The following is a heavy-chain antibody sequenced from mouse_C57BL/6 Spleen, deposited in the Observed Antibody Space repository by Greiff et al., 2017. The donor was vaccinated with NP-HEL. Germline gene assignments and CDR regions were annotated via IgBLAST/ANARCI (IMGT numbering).Heavy chain of an antibody. Sequence: EVQLQQSGPELVKPGASVKISCKASGYSFTGYYMNWVKQSPEKSLEWIGEINPSTGGTTYNQKFKAKATLTVDKSSSTAYMQLKSLTSEDSAVYNCAKGDDYAFAYWGQGTLVTVSA. V-gene: IGHV1-42*01. CDR3: AKGDDYAFAY. D-gene: IGHD2-4*01. CDR2: INPSTGGT. CDR1: GYSFTGYY. J-gene: IGHJ3*01.